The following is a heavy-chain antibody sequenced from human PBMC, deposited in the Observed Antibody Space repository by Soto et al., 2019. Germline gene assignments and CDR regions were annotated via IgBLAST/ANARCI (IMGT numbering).Heavy chain of an antibody. Sequence: DVQLLESGGGLVQPGGSLRLSCAASGFTFNNYAMTWIRQAXXKGXXXVATVSDSGETSLSADSVKGRFTISRDNSRKTLYLQMNRLRPEXTXXXXXXXXXXXGXXXXAXPLDYWGQGTLVTVSS. V-gene: IGHV3-23*01. CDR3: XXXXXXGXXXXAXPLDY. CDR1: GFTFNNYA. J-gene: IGHJ4*02. CDR2: VSDSGETS.